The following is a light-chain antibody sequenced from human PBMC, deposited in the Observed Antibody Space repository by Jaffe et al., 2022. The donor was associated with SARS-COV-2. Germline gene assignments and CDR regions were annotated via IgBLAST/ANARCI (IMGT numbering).Light chain of an antibody. Sequence: DIVMTQSPLSLPVTPGEPASISCRSSQSLLYSNGYNYLDWYLQKPGQSPQLLIYLGSNRASGVPDRFSGRGSGTDFTLKISRVEAEDVGVYYCMQALQTPFTFGPGTKVDIK. CDR2: LGS. V-gene: IGKV2-28*01. CDR3: MQALQTPFT. CDR1: QSLLYSNGYNY. J-gene: IGKJ3*01.